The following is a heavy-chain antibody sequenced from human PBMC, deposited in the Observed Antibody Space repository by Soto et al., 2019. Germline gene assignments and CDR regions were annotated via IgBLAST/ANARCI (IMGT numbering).Heavy chain of an antibody. V-gene: IGHV3-11*01. J-gene: IGHJ5*02. CDR2: ISSSGVSM. CDR1: GFTFSSSY. CDR3: ARGGFNYAS. Sequence: QVQLLQSGGGLVKPGGSLRLSCAASGFTFSSSYMSWIRQAPGKGLEWVAYISSSGVSMYYAESVKGRFTISRDNANNSLYLQMNSLRVEDTAVYYCARGGFNYASWGQGTLVTVSP. D-gene: IGHD5-18*01.